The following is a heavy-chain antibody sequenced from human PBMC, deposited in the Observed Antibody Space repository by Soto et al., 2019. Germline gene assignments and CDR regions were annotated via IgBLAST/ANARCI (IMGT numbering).Heavy chain of an antibody. CDR2: ISSGGATT. V-gene: IGHV3-48*02. CDR1: GFTFNRYS. CDR3: ARSPAYCSSSHDY. J-gene: IGHJ4*02. D-gene: IGHD6-6*01. Sequence: PGGSLRLSCAASGFTFNRYSMNWLRQAPGKGLEWLSYISSGGATTFYADSVKGRFTISRDDAKASVYLQMNSLRDEDTAVYYCARSPAYCSSSHDYWGRGTLVTVSS.